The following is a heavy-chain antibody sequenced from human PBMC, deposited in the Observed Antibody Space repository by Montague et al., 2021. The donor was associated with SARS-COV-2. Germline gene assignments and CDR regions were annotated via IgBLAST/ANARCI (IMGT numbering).Heavy chain of an antibody. CDR1: GVSITSTNW. CDR2: ISYGGIA. J-gene: IGHJ4*02. V-gene: IGHV4-4*02. CDR3: AGKVLTVPVDY. D-gene: IGHD4-11*01. Sequence: SETLSLTCAVSGVSITSTNWRSLLRQPPGEVQGWIGEISYGGIATYNPSPKSRATISMDRYRNLFSLKLSSVTAADTAIYYCAGKVLTVPVDYWGQGTLVTVS.